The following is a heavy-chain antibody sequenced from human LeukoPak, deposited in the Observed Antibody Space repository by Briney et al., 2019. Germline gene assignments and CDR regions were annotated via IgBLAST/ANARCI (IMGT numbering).Heavy chain of an antibody. V-gene: IGHV4-59*11. CDR2: IYYSGST. CDR3: AREGRVSGSNLRNWFDP. J-gene: IGHJ5*02. CDR1: AASISSHY. D-gene: IGHD1-26*01. Sequence: SETLSLTCTVSAASISSHYWSWIRQPPGKGLGWLGYIYYSGSTNYNPSLKSRVTISVDTSKNQFSLKLSSVTAADTAVYYRAREGRVSGSNLRNWFDPWGQGTLVTVSS.